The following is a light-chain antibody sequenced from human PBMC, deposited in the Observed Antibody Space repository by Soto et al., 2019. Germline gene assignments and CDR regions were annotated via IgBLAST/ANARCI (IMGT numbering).Light chain of an antibody. Sequence: EIVLTQSPGTLSLSPGERATLSCRASQSVRSNCLAWYQHKPGQAPRLLIYGASSRATGIPDRFSGSGSGTDFNLTISRLEPEDFAVYYCQHYCSSPQTFGQGTKVEIE. J-gene: IGKJ1*01. V-gene: IGKV3-20*01. CDR1: QSVRSNC. CDR2: GAS. CDR3: QHYCSSPQT.